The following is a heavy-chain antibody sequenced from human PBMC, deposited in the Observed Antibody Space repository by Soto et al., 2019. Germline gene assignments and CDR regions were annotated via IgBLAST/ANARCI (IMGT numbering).Heavy chain of an antibody. CDR3: AVTAYDTSGYYADD. J-gene: IGHJ4*02. CDR2: ISYDGSNK. D-gene: IGHD3-22*01. CDR1: GFTFSSYA. V-gene: IGHV3-30*14. Sequence: GGSLRLSCAASGFTFSSYAMHWVRQAPGKGLEWVAVISYDGSNKYYADSVKGRFTISRDNSKNTLYLQMNSLRAEDTAVYYCAVTAYDTSGYYADDWGQGTLVTVSS.